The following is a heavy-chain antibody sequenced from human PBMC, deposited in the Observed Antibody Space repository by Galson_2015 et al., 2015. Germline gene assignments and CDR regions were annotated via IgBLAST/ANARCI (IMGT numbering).Heavy chain of an antibody. CDR2: IKSKVDGGTT. D-gene: IGHD3-10*01. CDR1: GLSFSDAW. CDR3: TALAVSMVRGPVIVHDAFDI. J-gene: IGHJ3*02. V-gene: IGHV3-15*01. Sequence: SLRLSCAASGLSFSDAWMAWVRQAPGKGLEWVGRIKSKVDGGTTIFAAPVKGRFTISRDDSKNTVYLQMDSLKTEDTAVYYRTALAVSMVRGPVIVHDAFDIWGQGTLVTVSS.